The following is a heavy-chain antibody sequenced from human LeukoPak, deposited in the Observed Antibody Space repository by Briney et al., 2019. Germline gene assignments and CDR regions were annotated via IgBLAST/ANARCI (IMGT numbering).Heavy chain of an antibody. Sequence: PGGSLRLSCAASGFTFSSYSMNWVRQAPGKGLEWVSSISSSGRNIYYADSVKGRFTISRDNSNNSLYLQMSSLRAEDPAVYYCARAMPPVAFLEWLSSGFDCWGQGTLATVSS. CDR2: ISSSGRNI. V-gene: IGHV3-21*01. J-gene: IGHJ4*02. D-gene: IGHD3-3*02. CDR1: GFTFSSYS. CDR3: ARAMPPVAFLEWLSSGFDC.